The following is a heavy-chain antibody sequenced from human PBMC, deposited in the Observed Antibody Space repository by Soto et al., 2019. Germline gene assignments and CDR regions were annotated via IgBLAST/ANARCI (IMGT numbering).Heavy chain of an antibody. J-gene: IGHJ4*02. Sequence: SETLSLTCTVSGVSITSHYWTWIRQPPGKGLEWIGNIHYSGSTNYSPSLKGRVIISVDTSENQSSLKLSSVTTADTAVYYCVKRSLLVAPTWGQGILVTVSS. CDR2: IHYSGST. CDR1: GVSITSHY. CDR3: VKRSLLVAPT. D-gene: IGHD2-21*01. V-gene: IGHV4-59*11.